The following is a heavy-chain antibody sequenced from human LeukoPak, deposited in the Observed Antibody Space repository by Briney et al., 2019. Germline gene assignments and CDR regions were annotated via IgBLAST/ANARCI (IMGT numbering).Heavy chain of an antibody. V-gene: IGHV3-49*03. CDR2: IRSRTYGGTT. CDR3: SRQRGYSYGYSHY. D-gene: IGHD5-18*01. J-gene: IGHJ4*02. Sequence: GGSLRLSCTASGFTFGDYAMSWFRQAPGKGLEWVGFIRSRTYGGTTEYAASVKGRFTISRDDSKSIAYLQMNSLKTEDTAVYYCSRQRGYSYGYSHYWGQGTLVTVSS. CDR1: GFTFGDYA.